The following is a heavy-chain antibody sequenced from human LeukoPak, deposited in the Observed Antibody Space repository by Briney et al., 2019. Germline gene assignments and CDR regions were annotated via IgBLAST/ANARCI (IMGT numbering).Heavy chain of an antibody. V-gene: IGHV1-18*01. CDR2: ISGYNGNT. CDR3: ARVPKVHKDIVVVPAAVQGRAFEI. D-gene: IGHD2-2*01. Sequence: GASVKVSCKASGYTFTSYGISWVRQAPGQGLEWMGWISGYNGNTKYAQKLQGRVTMTTDTSTSTAYMELRSLRFDDTAVYYCARVPKVHKDIVVVPAAVQGRAFEIWGQGTMVTVSS. J-gene: IGHJ3*02. CDR1: GYTFTSYG.